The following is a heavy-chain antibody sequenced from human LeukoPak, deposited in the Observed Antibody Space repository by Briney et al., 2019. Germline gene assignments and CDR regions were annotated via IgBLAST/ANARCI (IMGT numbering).Heavy chain of an antibody. CDR2: IKSDGRT. CDR3: ARALSEIGGYYPEYFRH. D-gene: IGHD3-22*01. J-gene: IGHJ1*01. V-gene: IGHV3-74*01. CDR1: GFTLSSYW. Sequence: PGGSLRLSCAASGFTLSSYWMHWVRQAPGKGLVWDSRIKSDGRTNYADSVKGRFTISRDNAKNTVSLQMNSLRAEDTGVYYCARALSEIGGYYPEYFRHWGQGTLVIVSS.